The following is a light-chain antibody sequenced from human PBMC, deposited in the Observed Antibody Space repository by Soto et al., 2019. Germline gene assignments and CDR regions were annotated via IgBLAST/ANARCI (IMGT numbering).Light chain of an antibody. CDR2: GAS. V-gene: IGKV3-20*01. Sequence: EIVLTESPSTLSLSTGVRATFSCKASQSVSSSYLAWYQQKPGQAPRLLIYGASSRATGIPDRFSGSGSGTDFTLTISRLEPEDFAVYYCQQYGSSPRTFGQGTKVDIK. CDR3: QQYGSSPRT. J-gene: IGKJ1*01. CDR1: QSVSSSY.